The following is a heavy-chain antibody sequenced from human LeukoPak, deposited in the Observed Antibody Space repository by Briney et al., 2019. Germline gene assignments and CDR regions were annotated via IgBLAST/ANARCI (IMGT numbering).Heavy chain of an antibody. CDR2: SIPIFCPA. J-gene: IGHJ6*02. D-gene: IGHD5-24*01. V-gene: IGHV1-69*13. CDR3: ARVALGRRWLQTSYYYGMDV. CDR1: GGTFSSYA. Sequence: SVKVSCKASGGTFSSYAISGVRQAPGQGVEWMGGSIPIFCPANYAQKFQGRVTITADESTSTAYMELSSLRSEDTAVYYCARVALGRRWLQTSYYYGMDVWGQGTTVTVSS.